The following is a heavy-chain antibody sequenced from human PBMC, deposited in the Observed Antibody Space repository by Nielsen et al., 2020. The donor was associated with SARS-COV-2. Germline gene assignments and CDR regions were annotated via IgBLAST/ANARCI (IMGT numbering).Heavy chain of an antibody. J-gene: IGHJ6*02. D-gene: IGHD5-12*01. CDR3: AREASGYDHYKYGMDV. CDR2: IYFTGRT. Sequence: LRLSCTVSGASISSGGYFWSWIRQHPGKGLEWIGYIYFTGRTSYNPSLKSRVAMSVDTSKYQFSLDLKSVTAADTAVYYCAREASGYDHYKYGMDVWGLGATVTVSS. V-gene: IGHV4-31*03. CDR1: GASISSGGYF.